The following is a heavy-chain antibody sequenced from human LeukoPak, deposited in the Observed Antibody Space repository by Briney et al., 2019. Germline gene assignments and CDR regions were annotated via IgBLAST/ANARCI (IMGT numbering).Heavy chain of an antibody. CDR2: IKQDGSEK. CDR1: GFTFISYW. Sequence: GGSLRLSCAASGFTFISYWMSWVRQAPGKGLEWVANIKQDGSEKYYVDSVNGRFTIARDNAKNSLYLQMNSLRAEDTAVYYCARDRRYDFWSGYMRGFDSGGQGTLVTVSS. V-gene: IGHV3-7*01. J-gene: IGHJ4*02. CDR3: ARDRRYDFWSGYMRGFDS. D-gene: IGHD3-3*01.